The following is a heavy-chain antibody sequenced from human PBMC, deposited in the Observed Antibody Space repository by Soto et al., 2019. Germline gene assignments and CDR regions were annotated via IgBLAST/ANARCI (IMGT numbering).Heavy chain of an antibody. V-gene: IGHV1-46*01. CDR2: INPSGGST. D-gene: IGHD2-21*01. CDR1: GYTFTSYY. J-gene: IGHJ3*02. Sequence: GASVKVSCKASGYTFTSYYMHWVRQAPGQGLEWMGIINPSGGSTSYAQKFQDRVTMTRDTSTSTLYMELSSLRSEDTAVYYCARDGGALGDFDIWGQGTMVTVSS. CDR3: ARDGGALGDFDI.